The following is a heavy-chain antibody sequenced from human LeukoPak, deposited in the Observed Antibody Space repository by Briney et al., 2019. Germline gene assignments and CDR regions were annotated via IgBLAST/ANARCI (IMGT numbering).Heavy chain of an antibody. CDR2: IYYSGST. D-gene: IGHD3-9*01. J-gene: IGHJ4*02. CDR3: ARKRYFDWLIDY. Sequence: SQTLSLTCTVSGGSISSYYWSWIRQPPGKGLEWIGYIYYSGSTNYNPSLKSRVTISVDTSKNQFSLKLSSVTAADSAVYYCARKRYFDWLIDYWGQGTLVTVSS. V-gene: IGHV4-59*01. CDR1: GGSISSYY.